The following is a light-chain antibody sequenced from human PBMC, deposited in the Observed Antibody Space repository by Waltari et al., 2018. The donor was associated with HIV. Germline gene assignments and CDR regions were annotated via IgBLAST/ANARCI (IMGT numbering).Light chain of an antibody. J-gene: IGLJ3*02. Sequence: QSVLTQSPSTSGTPGQRVTISCSGSRSNIERNYVSWFQQVPGTAPKLLIFRNTQRPSGVSDRFSGSVSGTSASLAISGLRSEDEADYYCAVWDDSLSAQLFGGGTKLTVL. V-gene: IGLV1-47*01. CDR3: AVWDDSLSAQL. CDR2: RNT. CDR1: RSNIERNY.